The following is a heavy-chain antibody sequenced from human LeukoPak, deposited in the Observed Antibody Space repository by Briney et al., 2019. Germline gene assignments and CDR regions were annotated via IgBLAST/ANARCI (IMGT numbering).Heavy chain of an antibody. V-gene: IGHV4-59*12. D-gene: IGHD3-22*01. CDR3: ARPYYDSSGYYHDAFDI. Sequence: SETLSLTCTVSGGSISSYYWSWIRQPPGKGLEWIGYIYYSGSTNYNPSLKSRVTISVDKSKNQFSLKLSSVTAADTAVYYCARPYYDSSGYYHDAFDIWGQGTMVTVSS. CDR2: IYYSGST. J-gene: IGHJ3*02. CDR1: GGSISSYY.